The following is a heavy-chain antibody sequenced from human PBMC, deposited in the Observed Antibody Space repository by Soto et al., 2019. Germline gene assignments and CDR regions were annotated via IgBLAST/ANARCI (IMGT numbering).Heavy chain of an antibody. CDR2: IYQSGSA. D-gene: IGHD5-18*01. CDR3: ARDSDTAAAFGMDV. V-gene: IGHV4-30-2*01. J-gene: IGHJ6*02. Sequence: QLQLQESGSRLVKPSETLSLTCTVSGGSITSDGYSWSWVRQPPGKGLEWISYIYQSGSAYYNPSLKGRVTTSVHKSKNQFSLKLNSLTAADTAVYYCARDSDTAAAFGMDVWGQGTTVTVSS. CDR1: GGSITSDGYS.